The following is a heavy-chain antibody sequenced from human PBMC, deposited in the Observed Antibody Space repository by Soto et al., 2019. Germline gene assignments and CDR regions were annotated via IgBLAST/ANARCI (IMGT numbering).Heavy chain of an antibody. Sequence: QVQLQESGPGLVKPSETLSLTCTVSGGSISGYYWSWIRQPAGKGLESIGRIYTTGSTNYNPSLKSRVTMSLDTSKNQFSLKLTSVTAADTAVYYCARDDAGMTAAGVYWGQGTLVTGSS. CDR3: ARDDAGMTAAGVY. D-gene: IGHD6-13*01. V-gene: IGHV4-4*07. J-gene: IGHJ4*02. CDR1: GGSISGYY. CDR2: IYTTGST.